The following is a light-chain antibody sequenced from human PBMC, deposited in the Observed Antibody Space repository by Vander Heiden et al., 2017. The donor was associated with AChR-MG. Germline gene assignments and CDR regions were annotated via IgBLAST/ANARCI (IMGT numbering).Light chain of an antibody. CDR2: DVT. CDR3: SSYTTISTLV. CDR1: SSDVGGYKF. J-gene: IGLJ1*01. V-gene: IGLV2-14*03. Sequence: QSALTQPASVSGSPGQSITISCTGTSSDVGGYKFVSWYQRHPGKAPNLIIYDVTNRPSGVSTRFSGSKSGDMASLTISGLQAEDEADYYCSSYTTISTLVFGTGTKVTVL.